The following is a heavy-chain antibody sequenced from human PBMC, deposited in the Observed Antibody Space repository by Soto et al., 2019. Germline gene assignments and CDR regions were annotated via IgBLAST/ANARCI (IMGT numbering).Heavy chain of an antibody. CDR1: VDSVSSNSAV. V-gene: IGHV6-1*01. CDR3: ARDVGLASLSEGYSCCMDF. J-gene: IGHJ6*02. CDR2: TYYRSKWYN. D-gene: IGHD3-3*02. Sequence: QSLALMRAISVDSVSSNSAVWNWVRRSPARGLECLGRTYYRSKWYNDYAVSVKSRITIHPDAYKNQCSLQLNSVTPEDTAVYYCARDVGLASLSEGYSCCMDFRGQGTTGTLSS.